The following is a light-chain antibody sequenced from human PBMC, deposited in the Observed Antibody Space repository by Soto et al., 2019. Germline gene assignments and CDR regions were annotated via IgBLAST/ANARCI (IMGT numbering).Light chain of an antibody. J-gene: IGLJ1*01. CDR3: QSYDSSLSGYV. Sequence: QSVLTQPPSVSGAPGPRVTISCTGSSSNIGAGYDVHWYQQLPGTAPKVLIYGNSNRPSGVPDRFSGSKSGTSASLAITGLQAEDEADYYCQSYDSSLSGYVFGTGTQLTVL. V-gene: IGLV1-40*01. CDR2: GNS. CDR1: SSNIGAGYD.